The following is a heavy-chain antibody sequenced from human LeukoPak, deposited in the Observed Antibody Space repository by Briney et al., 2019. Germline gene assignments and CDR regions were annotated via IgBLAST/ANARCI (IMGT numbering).Heavy chain of an antibody. J-gene: IGHJ5*02. D-gene: IGHD1-26*01. V-gene: IGHV1-46*01. CDR1: GYTLTSYY. Sequence: ASVNVSCKASGYTLTSYYMHWVRQAPGQGLEWMGIINPSGGSTSYAQKFQGRVTMTRDTSTSTVYMELSGLRSEDTAVYYCARHSIVGATSPWGQGTLVTVSS. CDR3: ARHSIVGATSP. CDR2: INPSGGST.